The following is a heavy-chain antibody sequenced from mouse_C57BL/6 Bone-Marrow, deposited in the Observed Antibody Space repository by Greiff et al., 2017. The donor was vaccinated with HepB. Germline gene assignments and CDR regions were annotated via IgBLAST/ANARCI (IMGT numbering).Heavy chain of an antibody. Sequence: EVQLQQSGPELVTPGASAKMSCKASGYTFTDYNMHWVKQSHGKSLEWIGYINPNNGGTSYNQKFKGKATLTVNKSSSTAYMELRSLTSEDSAVYYCASHYCYGSSSWFAYWGQGTLVTVSA. CDR2: INPNNGGT. CDR3: ASHYCYGSSSWFAY. V-gene: IGHV1-22*01. D-gene: IGHD1-1*01. J-gene: IGHJ3*01. CDR1: GYTFTDYN.